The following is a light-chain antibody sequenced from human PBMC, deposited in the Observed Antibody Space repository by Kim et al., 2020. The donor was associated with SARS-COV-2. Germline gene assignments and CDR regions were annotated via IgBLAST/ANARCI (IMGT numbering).Light chain of an antibody. Sequence: ELTQSPSASGTPGQRVTISCSGSSSNIGSNTVNWYQQLPGTAPKLLIYSNNQRPSWVPDRFSGSKSGTSASLAISGLQSEDEADYYCAAWDDSLNGVVFGGGTQLTVL. CDR3: AAWDDSLNGVV. J-gene: IGLJ2*01. V-gene: IGLV1-44*01. CDR1: SSNIGSNT. CDR2: SNN.